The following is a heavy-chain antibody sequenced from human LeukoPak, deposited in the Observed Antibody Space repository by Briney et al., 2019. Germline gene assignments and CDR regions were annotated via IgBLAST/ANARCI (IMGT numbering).Heavy chain of an antibody. CDR1: GFTFSGYA. CDR3: AKRLERGYSYGYYFDY. CDR2: ISGSGGST. J-gene: IGHJ4*02. V-gene: IGHV3-23*01. Sequence: TGGSLRLSCAAYGFTFSGYAMSWVRQAPGKGLEWVSAISGSGGSTYYADSVKCRFTISRDNSKNTQYLQMNSLRAEDTAVYYCAKRLERGYSYGYYFDYWGQGTLVTVSS. D-gene: IGHD5-18*01.